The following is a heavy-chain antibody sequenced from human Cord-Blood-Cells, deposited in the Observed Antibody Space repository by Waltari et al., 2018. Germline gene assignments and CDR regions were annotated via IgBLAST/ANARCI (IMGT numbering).Heavy chain of an antibody. CDR1: GFTFSSYA. J-gene: IGHJ3*02. CDR3: ARGGFDDDAFDI. V-gene: IGHV3-30-3*01. D-gene: IGHD3-9*01. Sequence: QVQLVESGGGVVQPGRSLSLSCAASGFTFSSYAMHWVRQAPGKGLEWVAVISYDGSNKYYADSVKGRFTISRDNSKNTLYLQMNSLRAEDTAVYYCARGGFDDDAFDIWGQGTMVTVSS. CDR2: ISYDGSNK.